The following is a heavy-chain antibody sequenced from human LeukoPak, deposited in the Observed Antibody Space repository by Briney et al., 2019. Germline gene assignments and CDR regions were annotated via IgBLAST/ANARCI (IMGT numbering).Heavy chain of an antibody. V-gene: IGHV3-64*01. J-gene: IGHJ4*02. CDR2: ISIHGGDT. CDR1: GFTFSSYA. CDR3: ARVLRDASGYYDY. D-gene: IGHD3-22*01. Sequence: PGGSLRLSCAASGFTFSSYAMHWVRQAPGKGLEYVSAISIHGGDTYYANSVKGRFTISRDNSKNTLYLQMGSLRAGDMAVYYCARVLRDASGYYDYWGQGTLVTVSS.